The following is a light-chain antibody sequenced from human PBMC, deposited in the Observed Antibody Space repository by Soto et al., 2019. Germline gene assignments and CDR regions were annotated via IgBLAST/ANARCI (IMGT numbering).Light chain of an antibody. V-gene: IGKV3-20*01. Sequence: EIVLTQSPGTLSLSPGERATLSCRASQSVNRRYLAWYQQKPGQAPRLLIYGASSRATGIPDRFSGTGSGTDFALIINRLEPEDFAVYYCQQYSSSPYTFGLGTKLEIK. J-gene: IGKJ2*01. CDR2: GAS. CDR1: QSVNRRY. CDR3: QQYSSSPYT.